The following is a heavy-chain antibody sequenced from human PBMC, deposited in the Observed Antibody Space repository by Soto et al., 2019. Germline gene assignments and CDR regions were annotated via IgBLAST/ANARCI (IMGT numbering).Heavy chain of an antibody. Sequence: SQTLSLTCAISGDSVSSNSAAWNWIRQSPSRGLEWLGRTYYRSKWYNDYAVSVKSRITINPDTSKNQFSLQLNSVTPEDTAVYYCARRYCSGGSCRYGMDVWGQGTTVTVSS. CDR2: TYYRSKWYN. D-gene: IGHD2-15*01. V-gene: IGHV6-1*01. CDR3: ARRYCSGGSCRYGMDV. CDR1: GDSVSSNSAA. J-gene: IGHJ6*02.